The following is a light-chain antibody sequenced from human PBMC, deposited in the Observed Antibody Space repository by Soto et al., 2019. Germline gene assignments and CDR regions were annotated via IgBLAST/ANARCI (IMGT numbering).Light chain of an antibody. Sequence: QAVVTQEPSFSVSPGGTVTLTCGLSSDSVSTAYYPSWYQQTPGHAPRTLIYNTYSRSYGVPVRFSGSILGNKAALTITGAQADDESNYYCVLYMGSGISVFGGGTKLTVL. V-gene: IGLV8-61*01. CDR1: SDSVSTAYY. J-gene: IGLJ3*02. CDR2: NTY. CDR3: VLYMGSGISV.